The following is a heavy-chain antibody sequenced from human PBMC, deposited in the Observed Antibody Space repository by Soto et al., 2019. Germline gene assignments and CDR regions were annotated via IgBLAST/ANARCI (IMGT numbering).Heavy chain of an antibody. CDR3: AREYSSSFDY. CDR1: GGTFSSYT. J-gene: IGHJ4*02. V-gene: IGHV1-69*08. Sequence: QVQLVQSGAEVKKPGSSVKVSCKASGGTFSSYTISWVRQAPGQGLEWMGRIIPILGIANYAEKFQGRVTNTADKSTSTAYMELRSLRSEDTAVYYCAREYSSSFDYWGQGTLVTVSS. D-gene: IGHD6-13*01. CDR2: IIPILGIA.